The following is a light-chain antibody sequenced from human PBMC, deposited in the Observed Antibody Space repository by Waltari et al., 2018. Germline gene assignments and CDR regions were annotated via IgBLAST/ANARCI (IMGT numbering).Light chain of an antibody. CDR1: SGHITNV. V-gene: IGLV4-69*01. Sequence: QLVLTQSPSASASLGASVKLTCTLSSGHITNVIAWHQQQPGKGPRYLMKVNSDGSHRKGDDIPDRFSGSGSGPERYLTISSLQSEGEADYYCETGGHGTWVFGGGTKLTVL. CDR2: VNSDGSH. J-gene: IGLJ3*02. CDR3: ETGGHGTWV.